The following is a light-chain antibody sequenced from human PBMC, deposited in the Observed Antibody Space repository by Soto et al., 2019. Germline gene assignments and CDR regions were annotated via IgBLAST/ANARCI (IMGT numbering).Light chain of an antibody. V-gene: IGLV2-8*01. CDR2: EVN. CDR3: TSYAAGKNVV. J-gene: IGLJ2*01. Sequence: PPCTESGYIALFAVISCTGTSSDVGNYNYVSWYQQYPGKAPKLMIYEVNKRPSGVPDRFSGSKSGNTASLTVSGLQAEDEADYYCTSYAAGKNVVFGGGTQLTV. CDR1: SSDVGNYNY.